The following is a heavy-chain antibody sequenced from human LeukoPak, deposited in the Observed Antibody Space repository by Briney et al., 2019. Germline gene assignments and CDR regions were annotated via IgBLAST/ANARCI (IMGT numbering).Heavy chain of an antibody. J-gene: IGHJ4*02. D-gene: IGHD3-16*02. CDR1: GRFNSSDH. CDR3: ARGRGLGVISPYSDS. Sequence: SQTLSLTCTVSGRFNSSDHWRWIAQPPAKALEWIGCIAYRGSTYYNPSLKSRVTISLDTSKKHFSLKLTSVTAADTGVYYCARGRGLGVISPYSDSWGQGTLVTVSS. CDR2: IAYRGST. V-gene: IGHV4-59*08.